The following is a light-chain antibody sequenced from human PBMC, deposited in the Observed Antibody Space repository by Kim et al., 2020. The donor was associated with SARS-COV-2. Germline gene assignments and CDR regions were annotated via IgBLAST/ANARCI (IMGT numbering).Light chain of an antibody. CDR2: GAS. CDR1: HRVSTNS. J-gene: IGKJ4*02. V-gene: IGKV3-20*01. Sequence: SSGEGTATSCRPAHRVSTNSLAWYQQKPGQAPRLLIYGASSMATGIPDRFSGSGSGTDFTLTISRLDPEDFAVYYCQQYDSAPLTFGGGTKVDIK. CDR3: QQYDSAPLT.